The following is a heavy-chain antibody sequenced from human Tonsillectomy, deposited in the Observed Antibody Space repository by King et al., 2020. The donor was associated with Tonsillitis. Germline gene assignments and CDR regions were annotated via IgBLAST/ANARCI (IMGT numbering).Heavy chain of an antibody. J-gene: IGHJ4*02. CDR3: ARDVPFGGKY. Sequence: EVQLVESGGGLVQPGGSLRLSCAVSGLTFSSYWMSWVRQAPGKGLEWVANINQNGGEKYYVDSVKGRFTISRDNAKNTLYLQMNSLRADDTAVYYCARDVPFGGKYWGPGTLVTVSS. CDR2: INQNGGEK. D-gene: IGHD4-23*01. V-gene: IGHV3-7*01. CDR1: GLTFSSYW.